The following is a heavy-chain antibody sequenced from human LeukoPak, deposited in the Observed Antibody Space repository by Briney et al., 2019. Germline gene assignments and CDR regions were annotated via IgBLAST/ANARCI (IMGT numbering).Heavy chain of an antibody. CDR1: GYSFTSYW. D-gene: IGHD6-19*01. J-gene: IGHJ4*02. V-gene: IGHV5-51*01. CDR3: ARRQWLVDYFDY. CDR2: TYPADSNT. Sequence: GESLKISCEGSGYSFTSYWTGWVRQMPGKGLEWMGITYPADSNTRYSPSFQGQVTISADKSISTAYLQWSSLKASDTAMYYCARRQWLVDYFDYWGQGTLVTVSS.